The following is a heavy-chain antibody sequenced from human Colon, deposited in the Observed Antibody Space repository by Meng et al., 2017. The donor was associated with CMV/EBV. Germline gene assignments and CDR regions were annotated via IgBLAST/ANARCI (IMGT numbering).Heavy chain of an antibody. CDR1: GDSISGYY. Sequence: QVPPEDSDPGLAKPSAALSLPCTVSGDSISGYYWSWIRQSAGKGLEWIGRVYSSGTTHYSPSLKSRVTMSIDTSWNHFSLRLSSVTAADTAVYYCARGGNYYGSGSHLPNVFDIWGQGTLVTVSS. CDR3: ARGGNYYGSGSHLPNVFDI. D-gene: IGHD3-10*01. J-gene: IGHJ3*02. CDR2: VYSSGTT. V-gene: IGHV4-4*07.